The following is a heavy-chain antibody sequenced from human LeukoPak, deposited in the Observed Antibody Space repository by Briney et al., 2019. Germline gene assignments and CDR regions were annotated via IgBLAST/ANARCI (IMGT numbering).Heavy chain of an antibody. Sequence: PGGSLRLSCEASAFTFSSYGMHWVRQAPGKGLEWVASISDDGNNAYYSDSAKGRLTISRDNSNNTLYLQMNSLRAEDTAVYFCAKRSNNHYYQKASDYWGQGTLVTVSS. D-gene: IGHD1-26*01. CDR1: AFTFSSYG. J-gene: IGHJ4*02. V-gene: IGHV3-30*19. CDR3: AKRSNNHYYQKASDY. CDR2: ISDDGNNA.